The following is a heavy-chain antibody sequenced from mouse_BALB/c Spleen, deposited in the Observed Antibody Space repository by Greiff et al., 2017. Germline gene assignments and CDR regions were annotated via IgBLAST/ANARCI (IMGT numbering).Heavy chain of an antibody. CDR2: IWSGGST. CDR3: ARNSETMYFDV. Sequence: VQLQQSGPGLVQPSQSLSITCTVSGFSLTSYGVHWVRQSPGKGLEWLGVIWSGGSTDYNAAFISRLSISKDNSKSQVFFKMNSLQANDTAIYYCARNSETMYFDVWGAGTTVTVSS. CDR1: GFSLTSYG. D-gene: IGHD1-1*02. J-gene: IGHJ1*01. V-gene: IGHV2-2*02.